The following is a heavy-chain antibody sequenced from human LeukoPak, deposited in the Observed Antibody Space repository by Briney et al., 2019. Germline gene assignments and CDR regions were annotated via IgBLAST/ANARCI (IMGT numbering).Heavy chain of an antibody. CDR3: AREPKPGYCAPGTCDKDFDH. CDR1: GFTFGNYA. J-gene: IGHJ4*02. CDR2: ISYDARNK. V-gene: IGHV3-30*04. Sequence: GGSLRLSCAASGFTFGNYAMHWVRQAPGKGLQWVAFISYDARNKYYADSVKGRFTVSRDDSKNTIYLQMTGLELDDTAVYYCAREPKPGYCAPGTCDKDFDHWGQGTLVTVAS. D-gene: IGHD2-15*01.